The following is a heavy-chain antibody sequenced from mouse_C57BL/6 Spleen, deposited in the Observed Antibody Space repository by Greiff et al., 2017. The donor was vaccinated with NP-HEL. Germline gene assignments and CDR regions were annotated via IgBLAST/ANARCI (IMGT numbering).Heavy chain of an antibody. Sequence: EVKLMESGGGLVKPGGSLKLSCAASGFTFSSYAMSWVRQTPEKRLEWVATISDGGSYTYYPDTVKGRFTISRDNAKNNLYLQRSHLKSEDTAMYYCAKDYGGYFDYWGQGTSLTVSS. J-gene: IGHJ2*02. CDR2: ISDGGSYT. CDR1: GFTFSSYA. CDR3: AKDYGGYFDY. D-gene: IGHD2-4*01. V-gene: IGHV5-4*03.